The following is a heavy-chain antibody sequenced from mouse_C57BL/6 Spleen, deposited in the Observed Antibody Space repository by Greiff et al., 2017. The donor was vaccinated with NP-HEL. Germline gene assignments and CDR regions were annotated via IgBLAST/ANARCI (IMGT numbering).Heavy chain of an antibody. D-gene: IGHD1-1*01. Sequence: QVQLQHPGAELVMPGASVKLSCKASGYTFTSYWMHWVKQRPGQGLEWIGEIDPSDSYTNYNQKFKGKSTLTVDKSSSTAYMQLSSLTSEDSAVYYCARGGGSSYVDYAMDYWGQGTSVTVSS. CDR3: ARGGGSSYVDYAMDY. J-gene: IGHJ4*01. CDR1: GYTFTSYW. CDR2: IDPSDSYT. V-gene: IGHV1-69*01.